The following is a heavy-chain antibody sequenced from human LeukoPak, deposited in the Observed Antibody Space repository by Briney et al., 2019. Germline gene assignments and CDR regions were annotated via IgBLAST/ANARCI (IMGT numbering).Heavy chain of an antibody. V-gene: IGHV4-59*01. CDR3: ARTTEDCSSASCYQYWFDP. CDR2: IYYSGST. Sequence: PSETLSLTCTVSGGSISNYYWSWIRQPPGKGLEWIGYIYYSGSTNYNPSLKSRVTISVDTSKNQFSLKLNSVTAADTAVYYCARTTEDCSSASCYQYWFDPWGQGTLVTVSS. D-gene: IGHD2-2*01. J-gene: IGHJ5*02. CDR1: GGSISNYY.